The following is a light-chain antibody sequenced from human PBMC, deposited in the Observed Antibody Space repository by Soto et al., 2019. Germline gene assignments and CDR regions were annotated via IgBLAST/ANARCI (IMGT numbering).Light chain of an antibody. J-gene: IGKJ4*01. CDR1: ESVTDY. CDR3: QQTYSDIS. V-gene: IGKV3-11*01. Sequence: EIVLTQSPATLSLSPGERGTLSCRASESVTDYLAWYQQKPGQAPRLLVYDVSNRAAGIPTRFSGSGSGADFTLTISGLQPEDFASYHCQQTYSDISFGGGTKVDNK. CDR2: DVS.